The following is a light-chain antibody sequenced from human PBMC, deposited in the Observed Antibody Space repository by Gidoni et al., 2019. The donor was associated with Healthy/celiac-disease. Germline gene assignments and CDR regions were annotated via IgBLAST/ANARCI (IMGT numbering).Light chain of an antibody. CDR1: SSNIGSNN. CDR2: SNN. CDR3: AAWDDSLNGVV. Sequence: SVLTQPPSASGTPGQRVTISCSGSSSNIGSNNVNWYQQLPGTAPKLLIYSNNQRPSGVPDRFSGSKSGTSASLAISGLQSEDESDYYCAAWDDSLNGVVFGGGTKLTVL. J-gene: IGLJ2*01. V-gene: IGLV1-44*01.